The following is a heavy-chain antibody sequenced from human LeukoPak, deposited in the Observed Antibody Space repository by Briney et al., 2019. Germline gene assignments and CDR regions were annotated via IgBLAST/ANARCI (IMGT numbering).Heavy chain of an antibody. J-gene: IGHJ4*02. D-gene: IGHD1-26*01. CDR2: IYSGGRT. V-gene: IGHV3-66*01. CDR1: GFTVSTNY. Sequence: PGGSLRLPCAATGFTVSTNYMSWVRQAPGQGLEWVSVIYSGGRTYNADSVKGRFTISRDNSNNTLYLQMNNLRAEDTAVYYCARGRPVGASTVEDYWGQGTLVTVSS. CDR3: ARGRPVGASTVEDY.